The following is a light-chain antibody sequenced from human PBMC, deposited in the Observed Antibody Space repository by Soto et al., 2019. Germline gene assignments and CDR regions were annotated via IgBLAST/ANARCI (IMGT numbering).Light chain of an antibody. CDR3: AAWDDSLNGVV. Sequence: QSVLTQPPSASGTPGQRVTISCSGSSSNIGRNTVNWYQQLPGTAPKVLIYNYNQRPSGVPDRFSGSKSGTSDSLAISGLQSEDEADYYCAAWDDSLNGVVFGGGTKLTVL. V-gene: IGLV1-44*01. CDR2: NYN. CDR1: SSNIGRNT. J-gene: IGLJ3*02.